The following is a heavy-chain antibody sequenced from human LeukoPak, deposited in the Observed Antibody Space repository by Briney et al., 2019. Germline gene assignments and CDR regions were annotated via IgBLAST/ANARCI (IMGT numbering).Heavy chain of an antibody. J-gene: IGHJ5*02. V-gene: IGHV1-18*01. Sequence: GASVKVSCKASGYTFTSYGISWVRQAPGQGLEWTGWISAYNGNTNYAQKLQGRVTMTTDTSTSTAYMELRSLRSDDTAVYYCARIIGTAMVTDWFDPWGQGTLVTVSS. CDR3: ARIIGTAMVTDWFDP. D-gene: IGHD5-18*01. CDR2: ISAYNGNT. CDR1: GYTFTSYG.